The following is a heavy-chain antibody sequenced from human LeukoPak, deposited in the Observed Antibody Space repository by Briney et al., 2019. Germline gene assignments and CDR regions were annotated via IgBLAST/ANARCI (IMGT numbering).Heavy chain of an antibody. CDR2: ISWNSGSI. CDR3: AKGSGYDYYYGMDV. CDR1: GFTFDDYA. J-gene: IGHJ6*02. D-gene: IGHD6-19*01. V-gene: IGHV3-9*01. Sequence: PGGSLRLSCAASGFTFDDYAMHWVRQAPGKGLEWVSGISWNSGSIGYADSVKGRFTISRDNAKNSLYLQMNSLRAEDTALYYCAKGSGYDYYYGMDVWGQGATVTVSS.